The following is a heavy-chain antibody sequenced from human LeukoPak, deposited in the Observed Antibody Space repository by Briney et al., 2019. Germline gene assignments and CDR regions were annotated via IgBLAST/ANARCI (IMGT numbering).Heavy chain of an antibody. Sequence: GGSLRLSCAASGFTVSSNYMSWVRKAPGKGREGVSVIYSGGSTYYADSVKGRFTISRHNSENTLYLQMNSLRPEDTAVYYCAREYSSSRSDAFDVWGQGTMVSVSS. CDR3: AREYSSSRSDAFDV. V-gene: IGHV3-53*04. J-gene: IGHJ3*01. CDR2: IYSGGST. CDR1: GFTVSSNY. D-gene: IGHD6-13*01.